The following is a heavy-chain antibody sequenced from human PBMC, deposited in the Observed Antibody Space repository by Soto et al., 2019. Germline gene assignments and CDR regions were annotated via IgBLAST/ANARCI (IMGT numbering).Heavy chain of an antibody. CDR3: ASDLEGLISGTGCYSRDY. J-gene: IGHJ4*02. CDR2: ISPYNGNT. D-gene: IGHD2-15*01. Sequence: QVQLVQSGAEVKKPGASVKVSCKASGYTFTTYGVSWVRQAPGQGLEWMGWISPYNGNTTYAQNFQGRVTMTTDTYTRTVQMEQRSLRSGDTAKYDSASDLEGLISGTGCYSRDYWGRGTLVTVS. CDR1: GYTFTTYG. V-gene: IGHV1-18*01.